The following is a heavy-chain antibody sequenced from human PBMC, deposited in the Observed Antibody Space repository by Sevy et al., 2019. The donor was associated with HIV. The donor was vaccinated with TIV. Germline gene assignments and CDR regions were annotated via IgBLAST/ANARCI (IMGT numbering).Heavy chain of an antibody. CDR2: TYYRSTWHK. CDR1: GDTVSRDSAA. D-gene: IGHD1-7*01. V-gene: IGHV6-1*01. Sequence: SQTLSLTCAISGDTVSRDSAAWNWIRQSPARGIEWLGRTYYRSTWHKDYATSLNSRMTINPDTSKNQFSLQRKSVTPEDTSVYYCARDQNFVLDFWGQGILVTVSS. J-gene: IGHJ4*02. CDR3: ARDQNFVLDF.